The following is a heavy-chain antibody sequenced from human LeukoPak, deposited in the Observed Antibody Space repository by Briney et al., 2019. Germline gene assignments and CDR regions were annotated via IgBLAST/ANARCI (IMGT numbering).Heavy chain of an antibody. CDR1: GGTCSSYA. J-gene: IGHJ5*02. CDR3: ARGGPSGYGATNWFDP. Sequence: ASVKVSCKASGGTCSSYAISWVRQAPGQALEWMGRIIPIFGTAKCAQKFQGRVTITTDESTSTAYMELSSLRSEDTAVYYCARGGPSGYGATNWFDPWGQGTLVTVSS. D-gene: IGHD5-12*01. CDR2: IIPIFGTA. V-gene: IGHV1-69*05.